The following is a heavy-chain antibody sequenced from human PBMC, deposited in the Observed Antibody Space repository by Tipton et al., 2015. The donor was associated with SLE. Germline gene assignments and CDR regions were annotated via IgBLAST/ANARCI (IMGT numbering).Heavy chain of an antibody. J-gene: IGHJ4*02. Sequence: TLSLTCTVSGGSISSSSYYWDWIRQPPGKGLEWIGSIYYSGSTYYNPSLKSRVTISVDTSKNQFSLKLSSVTAADTAVYYCAKGRGIHLFDYWGQGTLVTVSS. CDR2: IYYSGST. CDR3: AKGRGIHLFDY. V-gene: IGHV4-39*07. CDR1: GGSISSSSYY. D-gene: IGHD3-10*01.